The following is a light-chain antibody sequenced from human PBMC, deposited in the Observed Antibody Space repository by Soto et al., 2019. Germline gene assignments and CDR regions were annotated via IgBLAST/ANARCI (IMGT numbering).Light chain of an antibody. CDR1: QTVGNNY. Sequence: PGERATLSCRASQTVGNNYLDWYQQKPGQAPRLLIYGASSRATVIPDRFSGSGSGTDFTLTISRLEPEDFAVYYCRQSATSPRTFGHGTKVEIK. CDR2: GAS. J-gene: IGKJ1*01. CDR3: RQSATSPRT. V-gene: IGKV3-20*01.